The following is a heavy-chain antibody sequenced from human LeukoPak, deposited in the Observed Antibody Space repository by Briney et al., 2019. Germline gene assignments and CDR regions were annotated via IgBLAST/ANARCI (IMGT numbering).Heavy chain of an antibody. D-gene: IGHD4-17*01. CDR1: GLTFSSYD. V-gene: IGHV3-33*08. CDR2: IWYDGSNK. Sequence: AGSLRLSCAASGLTFSSYDMHWVRQPPGKGLEWVAVIWYDGSNKYYAESVKGRFTISRDNSKNPLYLQMNSLRAEDTAVYYCARKRYGDYTLVYWGQGTLVTVSS. J-gene: IGHJ4*02. CDR3: ARKRYGDYTLVY.